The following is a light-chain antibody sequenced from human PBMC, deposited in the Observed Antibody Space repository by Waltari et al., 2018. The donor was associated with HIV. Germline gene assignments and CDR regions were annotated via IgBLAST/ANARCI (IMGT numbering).Light chain of an antibody. V-gene: IGKV3-20*01. CDR1: QSVSSSY. J-gene: IGKJ1*01. CDR3: QQYDTSPWT. CDR2: AAS. Sequence: EIVLTQSPATLSLSPGERATLSCRASQSVSSSYLAWYQQKPGQAPRLLIYAASSTATDIPARFSGSGSGTDFTLSISRLEPEDFAIYYCQQYDTSPWTFGQGTKVEIK.